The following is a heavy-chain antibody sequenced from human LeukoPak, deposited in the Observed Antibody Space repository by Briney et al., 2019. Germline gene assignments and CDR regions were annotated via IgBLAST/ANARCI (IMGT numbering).Heavy chain of an antibody. J-gene: IGHJ4*02. Sequence: PGGSLRLSCAASGFTFSSHAMSWVRQAPGKGLEWVSGISGSGGSTYYADSVKGRFTISRDNAKNTLYLQMSSLRVEDTAVYYCARVTSLTGTIFDSWGQGTLVTVSS. D-gene: IGHD1-7*01. CDR1: GFTFSSHA. V-gene: IGHV3-23*01. CDR3: ARVTSLTGTIFDS. CDR2: ISGSGGST.